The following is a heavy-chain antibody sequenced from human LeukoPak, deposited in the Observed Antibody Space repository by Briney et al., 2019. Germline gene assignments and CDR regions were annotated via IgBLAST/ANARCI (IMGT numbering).Heavy chain of an antibody. CDR3: ARDNKYSSSWFSGNWFDP. CDR1: GGSISSSSYY. J-gene: IGHJ5*02. D-gene: IGHD6-13*01. V-gene: IGHV4-39*07. Sequence: SETLSLTCTVSGGSISSSSYYWGWIRQPPGKGLEWIGSIYYSGSTNYNPSLKSRVTISVDTSKNQFSLKLSSVTAADTAVYYCARDNKYSSSWFSGNWFDPWGQGTLVTVSS. CDR2: IYYSGST.